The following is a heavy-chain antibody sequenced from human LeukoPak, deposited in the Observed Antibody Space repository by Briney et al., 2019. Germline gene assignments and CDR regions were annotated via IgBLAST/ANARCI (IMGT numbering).Heavy chain of an antibody. CDR3: ARERGFDY. D-gene: IGHD3-10*01. CDR1: GFTFSSHA. Sequence: GGSLRLSCAASGFTFSSHAMSWVRQAPGKGLEWVSVIYSGGSTYYADSVKGRFTISRDNSKNTLYLQMNSLRAEDTAVYYCARERGFDYWGQGTLVTVSS. V-gene: IGHV3-66*01. J-gene: IGHJ4*02. CDR2: IYSGGST.